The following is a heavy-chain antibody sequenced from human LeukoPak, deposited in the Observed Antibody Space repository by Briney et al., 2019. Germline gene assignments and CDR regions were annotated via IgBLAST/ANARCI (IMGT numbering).Heavy chain of an antibody. J-gene: IGHJ6*03. CDR3: ARDTTGLATYYYYYYYMDV. V-gene: IGHV4-39*07. Sequence: SETLSLTCTVSGGSISSSSYYWGWIRQAPGKGLEWIATIYHSGSTYYNPSLQSRVTISVDTSKNQFSLKLSSVTAADTAVYYCARDTTGLATYYYYYYYMDVWGKGTTVTISS. CDR1: GGSISSSSYY. D-gene: IGHD4-17*01. CDR2: IYHSGST.